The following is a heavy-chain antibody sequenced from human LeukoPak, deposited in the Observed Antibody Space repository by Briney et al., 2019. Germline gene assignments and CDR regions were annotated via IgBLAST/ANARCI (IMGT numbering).Heavy chain of an antibody. CDR1: GHSFSSDSF. Sequence: SETLSLTCGLSGHSFSSDSFWGWIRQPPGQGLEWIESIHERGSTFYNPSLKSRVTISIDTSKNQFSLNLNAVTAADTAVYYGARASRASNSWFDPWGQGTVVTVSS. J-gene: IGHJ5*02. CDR2: IHERGST. CDR3: ARASRASNSWFDP. V-gene: IGHV4-38-2*01. D-gene: IGHD6-6*01.